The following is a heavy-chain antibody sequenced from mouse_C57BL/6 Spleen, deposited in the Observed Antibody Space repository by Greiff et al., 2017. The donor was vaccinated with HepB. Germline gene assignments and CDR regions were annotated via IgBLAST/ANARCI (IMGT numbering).Heavy chain of an antibody. CDR1: GFTFSDYG. V-gene: IGHV5-17*01. CDR2: ISSGSSTI. CDR3: ARHPYYYGSSPYYAMDY. D-gene: IGHD1-1*01. Sequence: VKLVESGGGLVKPGGSLKLSCAASGFTFSDYGMHWVRQAPEKGLEWVAYISSGSSTIYYADTVKGRFTISRDNAKNTLFLQMTSLRSEDTAMYYCARHPYYYGSSPYYAMDYWGQGTSVTVSS. J-gene: IGHJ4*01.